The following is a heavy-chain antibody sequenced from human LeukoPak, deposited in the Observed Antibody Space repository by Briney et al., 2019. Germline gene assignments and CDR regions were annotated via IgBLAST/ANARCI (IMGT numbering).Heavy chain of an antibody. CDR2: IKKDGSAK. CDR1: GFTFSNYW. Sequence: QPGGSLRLSCAASGFTFSNYWMSWVRQAPGKGLEWVANIKKDGSAKYYVDSVKGRFTISRDNAKNSLYLQMNSLRAEDTAVYYCARDSGWLPYYFDYWGQGTLVTVSS. J-gene: IGHJ4*02. CDR3: ARDSGWLPYYFDY. V-gene: IGHV3-7*01. D-gene: IGHD5-24*01.